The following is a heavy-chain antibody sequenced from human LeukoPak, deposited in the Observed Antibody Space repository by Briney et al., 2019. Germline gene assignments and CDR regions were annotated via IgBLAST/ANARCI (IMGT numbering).Heavy chain of an antibody. CDR3: ATDDDAGDYRLDY. V-gene: IGHV3-23*01. D-gene: IGHD4-17*01. Sequence: GGSLRLSCAASGFTFTTYLMGWVRQAPGKGLEWVSAISGRGGSTYYADSVKGRFTISRDNSKNALYLQMNTLRADDTALYYCATDDDAGDYRLDYWGQGTLVTVSS. J-gene: IGHJ4*02. CDR2: ISGRGGST. CDR1: GFTFTTYL.